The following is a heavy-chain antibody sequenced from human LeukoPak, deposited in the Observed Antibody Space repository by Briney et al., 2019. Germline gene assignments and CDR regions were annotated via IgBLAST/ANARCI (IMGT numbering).Heavy chain of an antibody. J-gene: IGHJ4*02. CDR1: GGSIRSSSYY. D-gene: IGHD1-26*01. V-gene: IGHV4-39*01. CDR2: IHYTGST. CDR3: ARHPSGSSFDY. Sequence: SETLSLTCSVSGGSIRSSSYYWGWIRQPPGKGLEWIGTIHYTGSTYYTPSLKSRVTVSVDTSNNQFSLKVRSVTAADTAVYYCARHPSGSSFDYWGQGTLVAVSS.